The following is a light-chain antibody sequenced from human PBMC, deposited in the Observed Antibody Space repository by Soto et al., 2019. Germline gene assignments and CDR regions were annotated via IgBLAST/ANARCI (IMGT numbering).Light chain of an antibody. CDR1: SGDVGGYKY. J-gene: IGLJ1*01. Sequence: QSVLTQPASVSGSPGQSITISCAGTSGDVGGYKYVSWYQQHPDKAPKLMIYHVTNRPPGVSDRFSGSKSGNTASLTISGLQAEDEADYYCSSYTSVNTFVFGTGTKVTVL. CDR3: SSYTSVNTFV. CDR2: HVT. V-gene: IGLV2-14*03.